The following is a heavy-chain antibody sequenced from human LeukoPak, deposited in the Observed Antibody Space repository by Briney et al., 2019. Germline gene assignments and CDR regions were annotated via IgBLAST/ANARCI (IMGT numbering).Heavy chain of an antibody. CDR2: IWYDGSNK. J-gene: IGHJ6*02. CDR1: GFTFSSYG. V-gene: IGHV3-33*08. D-gene: IGHD2-2*01. Sequence: GRSLRLSCAASGFTFSSYGMHWVRQAPGKGLEWVAVIWYDGSNKYYADSVKGRFTISRDNSKNTLYLQMNSLRAEDTAVYYCARDRCSSTSCYWVPYYYYGMDVWGQGTTVTVSS. CDR3: ARDRCSSTSCYWVPYYYYGMDV.